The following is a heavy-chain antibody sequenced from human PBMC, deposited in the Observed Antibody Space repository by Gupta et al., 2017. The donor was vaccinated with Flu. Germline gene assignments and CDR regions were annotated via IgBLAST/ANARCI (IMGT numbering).Heavy chain of an antibody. V-gene: IGHV3-15*01. D-gene: IGHD2-2*01. Sequence: KGLEWVGRIKSKTDGGTTDYAAPVKGRFTISRDDSKNTLYLQMNSLKTEDTAVYYCTTDARGMKLTCSSTSCYGAHDAFDIWGQGTMVTVSS. CDR3: TTDARGMKLTCSSTSCYGAHDAFDI. J-gene: IGHJ3*02. CDR2: IKSKTDGGTT.